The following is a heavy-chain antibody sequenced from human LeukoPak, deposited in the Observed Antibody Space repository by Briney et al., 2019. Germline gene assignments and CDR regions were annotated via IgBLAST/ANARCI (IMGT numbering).Heavy chain of an antibody. J-gene: IGHJ4*02. D-gene: IGHD3-22*01. V-gene: IGHV1-2*04. CDR2: INPNSGGT. Sequence: GASVKVSCEASGYTFTDYYMQWVRQAPGQGLEWMGWINPNSGGTHYVQKFQGWVTMTRDTSISTAYMELSRLTSDDTAVYYCARGGPYYDSSRANDLNYWGQGTLVTVSS. CDR1: GYTFTDYY. CDR3: ARGGPYYDSSRANDLNY.